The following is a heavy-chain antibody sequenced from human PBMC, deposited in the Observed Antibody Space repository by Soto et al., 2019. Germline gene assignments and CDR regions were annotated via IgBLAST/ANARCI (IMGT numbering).Heavy chain of an antibody. Sequence: EVQVVESGGGLIQPGGSLRLSCEVSGFSVTANYMSWVRQAPGKGLEWVSVIYSGGSTYYIDSVKGRFSISRDISKNTLSLQMNSLRAEHTAVYYCHAYGYWGQGTLVTVSS. CDR2: IYSGGST. V-gene: IGHV3-53*01. CDR1: GFSVTANY. J-gene: IGHJ4*02. D-gene: IGHD4-17*01. CDR3: HAYGY.